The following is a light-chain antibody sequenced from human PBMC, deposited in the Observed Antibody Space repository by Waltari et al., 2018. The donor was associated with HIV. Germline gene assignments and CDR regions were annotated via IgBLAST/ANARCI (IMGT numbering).Light chain of an antibody. CDR2: EVN. J-gene: IGLJ1*01. Sequence: QSALTQPPSASGSPGQSVTISCIGTSSDVGTYNYVSWYQHHPGRAPKLMIFEVNQRASGVPDRFSASSSGNTAYLTVSGLQPEDEADCYCSSYVGNNIYVFGTGTKVTVL. CDR3: SSYVGNNIYV. CDR1: SSDVGTYNY. V-gene: IGLV2-8*01.